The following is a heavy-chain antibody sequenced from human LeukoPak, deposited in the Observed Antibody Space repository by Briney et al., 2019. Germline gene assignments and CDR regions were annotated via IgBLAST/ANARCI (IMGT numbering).Heavy chain of an antibody. V-gene: IGHV1-18*01. CDR3: AREPPQYDFWSGLSPFDY. CDR2: ISAYNGNT. Sequence: GASVTVSCKASGYTFTSYGISWVRQAPGQGLEWMGWISAYNGNTNYAQKLQGRVTMTTDTSTSTAYMELWSLRSDDTAVYYCAREPPQYDFWSGLSPFDYWGQGTLVTVSS. CDR1: GYTFTSYG. D-gene: IGHD3-3*01. J-gene: IGHJ4*02.